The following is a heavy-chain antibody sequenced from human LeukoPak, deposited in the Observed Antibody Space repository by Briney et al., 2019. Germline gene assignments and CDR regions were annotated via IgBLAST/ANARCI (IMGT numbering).Heavy chain of an antibody. CDR2: MYSGGGT. CDR1: GFIVTRNY. Sequence: GGSLRLSCAASGFIVTRNYVSWVRQAPGKGLEWVSLMYSGGGTSYADSVKGRFTISRDTSKNTLYLRMSSLRAEDTALYYCARYDNGKDYFDYWGQGTLVTVSS. CDR3: ARYDNGKDYFDY. D-gene: IGHD1-1*01. J-gene: IGHJ4*02. V-gene: IGHV3-53*01.